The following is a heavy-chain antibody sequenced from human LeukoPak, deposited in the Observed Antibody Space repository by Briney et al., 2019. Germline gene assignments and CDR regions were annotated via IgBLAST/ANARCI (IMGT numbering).Heavy chain of an antibody. V-gene: IGHV3-21*04. D-gene: IGHD6-19*01. CDR1: GFTFSSYS. Sequence: GGSLRLSCAASGFTFSSYSMNWVRQAPGKGLEWVSSISSSSSYIYYADSVKGRFTISRDNSKNTLYLQMNSLRAEDTAVYYCARLVHGSGWFGPEYYFDYWGQGTLVTVSS. CDR3: ARLVHGSGWFGPEYYFDY. CDR2: ISSSSSYI. J-gene: IGHJ4*02.